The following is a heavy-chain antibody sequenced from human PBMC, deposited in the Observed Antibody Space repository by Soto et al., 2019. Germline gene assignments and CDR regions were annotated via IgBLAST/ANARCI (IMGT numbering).Heavy chain of an antibody. Sequence: TLSLTCAISGWSVSSGVFSWNWMRQSPGQGLEWIGCISHGGSPHYTPSLESRVTISVDRSTNVISLNLTSVTPADTAVYFCARGHYYYAMDVWGQGTTVTVSS. J-gene: IGHJ6*02. CDR2: ISHGGSP. V-gene: IGHV4-30-2*06. CDR3: ARGHYYYAMDV. CDR1: GWSVSSGVFS.